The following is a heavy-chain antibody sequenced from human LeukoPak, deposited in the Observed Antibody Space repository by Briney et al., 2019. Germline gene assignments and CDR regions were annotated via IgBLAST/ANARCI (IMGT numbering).Heavy chain of an antibody. CDR2: ISYDGSIK. CDR3: ATGRASRIIVMGEYFQH. Sequence: PGGSLRLSCAASGFTFSYYAMHWVRQAPGKGLEWVTIISYDGSIKYYVDSVKGRFTISRDNSKNTLYLQMNSLKPEDTAVYYCATGRASRIIVMGEYFQHWGQGTLVTVSS. CDR1: GFTFSYYA. V-gene: IGHV3-30*04. D-gene: IGHD2/OR15-2a*01. J-gene: IGHJ1*01.